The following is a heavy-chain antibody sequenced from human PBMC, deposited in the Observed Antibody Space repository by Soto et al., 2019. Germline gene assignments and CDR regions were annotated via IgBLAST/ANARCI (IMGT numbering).Heavy chain of an antibody. D-gene: IGHD2-15*01. CDR3: ARGPDCSGGSCYSGYFDY. J-gene: IGHJ4*02. CDR2: ISHSGST. V-gene: IGHV4-34*01. Sequence: QVQLQQWGAGLLKPPETLSLTCAVYGGSFSGYYWNWIRQPPGKGLEWIGEISHSGSTHYNPSLKSRVTISVDTSKKQFSLKLTSVTAADTAVYYCARGPDCSGGSCYSGYFDYWAQGTLVTVSS. CDR1: GGSFSGYY.